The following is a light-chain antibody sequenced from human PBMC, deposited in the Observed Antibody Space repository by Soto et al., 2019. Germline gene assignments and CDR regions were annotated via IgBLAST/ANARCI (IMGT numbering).Light chain of an antibody. CDR1: QSLLHRTGRNY. J-gene: IGKJ4*01. CDR2: LGS. Sequence: DIEMTQSPLSLAVTPGEPASISCRSSQSLLHRTGRNYLAWYLKKPGQSPQLLIYLGSNRASGVPDRFSGSGSGTYFTLKISRVEAEDVGSYYCKQALQTPLTFGGGTKVEIK. CDR3: KQALQTPLT. V-gene: IGKV2-28*01.